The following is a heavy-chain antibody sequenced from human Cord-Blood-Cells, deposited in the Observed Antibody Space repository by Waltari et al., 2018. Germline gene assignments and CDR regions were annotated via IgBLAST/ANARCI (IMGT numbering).Heavy chain of an antibody. V-gene: IGHV4-34*01. D-gene: IGHD1-26*01. CDR1: GGSFSGYY. CDR3: ASSWELQGNWFDP. Sequence: QVQLQQWGAGLLKPSETLSLTCAVYGGSFSGYYWSWIRQPPGKGLEWIEEINHSGSTNYNPSLKSRVTISVDTSKNQFSLKLSSVTAADTAVYYCASSWELQGNWFDPWGQGSLVTVSS. CDR2: INHSGST. J-gene: IGHJ5*02.